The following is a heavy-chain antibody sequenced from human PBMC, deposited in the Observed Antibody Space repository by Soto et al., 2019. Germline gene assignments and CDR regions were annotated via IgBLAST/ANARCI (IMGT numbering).Heavy chain of an antibody. CDR3: VKDSYADFHRVLSTAEYFFDY. V-gene: IGHV3-9*01. CDR1: GFTFDDYA. Sequence: EVQLVESGGGLVRPGRSLRLSCTASGFTFDDYAMHWVRQGPGRGLEWVSGITWNSGKIACADSVKGRFTIARDDDINSLYLQMNSLRPEDTALYYCVKDSYADFHRVLSTAEYFFDYWGHGTLVTVSS. D-gene: IGHD2-15*01. CDR2: ITWNSGKI. J-gene: IGHJ4*01.